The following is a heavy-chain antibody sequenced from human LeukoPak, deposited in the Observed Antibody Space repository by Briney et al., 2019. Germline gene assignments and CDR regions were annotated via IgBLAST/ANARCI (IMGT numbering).Heavy chain of an antibody. CDR2: IYYSGST. CDR1: GGSISSYY. V-gene: IGHV4-59*01. CDR3: ARSCSSRPRLLAFDI. Sequence: SETLSLTCTVSGGSISSYYWSWIRQPPGKGLEWIGYIYYSGSTNYNPSLKSRVTISVDTSKNQFSLKLSSVTAADTAVYYCARSCSSRPRLLAFDIWGQGTMVTVSS. D-gene: IGHD6-13*01. J-gene: IGHJ3*02.